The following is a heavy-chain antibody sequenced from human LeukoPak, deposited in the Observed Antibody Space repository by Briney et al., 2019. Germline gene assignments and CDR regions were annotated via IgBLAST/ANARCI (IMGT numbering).Heavy chain of an antibody. J-gene: IGHJ4*02. CDR3: ARMTPDSPSFDY. Sequence: SGPTLVKPTQTLTLTCTFSGFSLSTPEMCVTWIRQPPGKALEWLARIDWDADKFYSPSLRTRLPISKDTPKNQVVIRMTNMDPVDTGTYYCARMTPDSPSFDYWGQGALITVSS. CDR1: GFSLSTPEMC. D-gene: IGHD2-15*01. CDR2: IDWDADK. V-gene: IGHV2-70*17.